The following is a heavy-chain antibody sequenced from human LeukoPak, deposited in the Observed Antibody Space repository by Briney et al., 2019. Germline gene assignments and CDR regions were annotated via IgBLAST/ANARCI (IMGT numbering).Heavy chain of an antibody. V-gene: IGHV3-74*01. J-gene: IGHJ4*02. CDR3: ARERSSGWSDY. D-gene: IGHD6-19*01. CDR1: GFTFSSYW. CDR2: IKTDRSST. Sequence: GWSLRLSCAASGFTFSSYWMDWVRQAPGNGRVWASRIKTDRSSTSYADSVKGRFTISRDNAKNTLYMQMNSLRAEDTAVYYCARERSSGWSDYWGQGTLVTVSS.